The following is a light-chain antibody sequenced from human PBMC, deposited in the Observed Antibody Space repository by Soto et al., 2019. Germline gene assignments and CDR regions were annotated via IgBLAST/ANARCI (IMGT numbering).Light chain of an antibody. V-gene: IGKV1-39*01. CDR3: QQSHTFPRT. CDR2: AAS. J-gene: IGKJ1*01. CDR1: QSIGKY. Sequence: DIQMTQSPSSLSASVGDRVTITWRASQSIGKYLSWYQQTPGKAPKLLIHAASNLQSGVPSRFSGSGSGTDFTLTISFLQPEDFATYYCQQSHTFPRTFGQGTKVEI.